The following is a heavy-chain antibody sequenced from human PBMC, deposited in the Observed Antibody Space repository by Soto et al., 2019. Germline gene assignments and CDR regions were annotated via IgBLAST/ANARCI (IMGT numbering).Heavy chain of an antibody. CDR1: GYILSSYN. CDR2: INPSGGRT. CDR3: ARTYCAADCPRRDFDY. D-gene: IGHD2-21*02. J-gene: IGHJ4*02. Sequence: ASVKVSCKASGYILSSYNMHWVRQAPGQGLEWMGVINPSGGRTSYAQKFQDRVTMTRDTSTSTVYMELSSLRSEDTAVYYCARTYCAADCPRRDFDYWGQGTLVTVSS. V-gene: IGHV1-46*01.